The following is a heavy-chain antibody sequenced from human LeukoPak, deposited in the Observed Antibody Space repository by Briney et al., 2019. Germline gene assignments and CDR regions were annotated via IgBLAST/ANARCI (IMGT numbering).Heavy chain of an antibody. J-gene: IGHJ4*02. D-gene: IGHD1-26*01. CDR2: IYSGGST. V-gene: IGHV3-53*04. Sequence: GGSLRLSCAASGFTVSSNYMSWVRQAPGKGLEWVSIIYSGGSTYYADSVEGRFTISRHNSKNTLYLQMNSLRAEDTAVYYCARVRWGALEYWGQGTLVTVSS. CDR3: ARVRWGALEY. CDR1: GFTVSSNY.